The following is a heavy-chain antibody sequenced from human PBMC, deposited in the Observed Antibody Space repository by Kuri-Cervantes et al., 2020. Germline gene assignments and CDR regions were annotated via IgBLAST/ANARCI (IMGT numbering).Heavy chain of an antibody. CDR1: GGTFSSYA. D-gene: IGHD4-17*01. CDR2: IIPILGIA. J-gene: IGHJ6*02. CDR3: AKDSGDYGRLGYYYYYGMDV. Sequence: SVKVSCKASGGTFSSYAISWVRQAPGQGLEWMGRIIPILGIANYAQKFQGRVTITADKSTSTAYMELSSLRSEDTAVYYCAKDSGDYGRLGYYYYYGMDVWGQGTTVTVSS. V-gene: IGHV1-69*04.